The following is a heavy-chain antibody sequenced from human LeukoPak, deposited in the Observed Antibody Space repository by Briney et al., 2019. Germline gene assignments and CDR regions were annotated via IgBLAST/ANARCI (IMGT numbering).Heavy chain of an antibody. V-gene: IGHV4-31*03. Sequence: SQTLSLTCTVSGGSISGGAYYWTWIRQHPGKGLEWIGYIYYSGSTYYNPSLKSRVTISVDMSKNQFSLKLSSVTAADTAMYYCARAEIWYYYDSSGYMFDYWGQGTLVTVSS. D-gene: IGHD3-22*01. CDR1: GGSISGGAYY. CDR3: ARAEIWYYYDSSGYMFDY. J-gene: IGHJ4*02. CDR2: IYYSGST.